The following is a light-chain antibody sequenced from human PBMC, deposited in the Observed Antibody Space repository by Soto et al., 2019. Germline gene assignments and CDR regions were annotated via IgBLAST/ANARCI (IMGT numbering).Light chain of an antibody. Sequence: EIVMTQSPATLSMSPGERATLSCRASQSISTKVAWYQQKPGQAPRLLIYGASTRATGVPARFSGSGSGTVFTLSISSLQSAHFAVYYCQQYNSWPLTFGGGTKVDIK. CDR1: QSISTK. J-gene: IGKJ4*01. CDR3: QQYNSWPLT. CDR2: GAS. V-gene: IGKV3-15*01.